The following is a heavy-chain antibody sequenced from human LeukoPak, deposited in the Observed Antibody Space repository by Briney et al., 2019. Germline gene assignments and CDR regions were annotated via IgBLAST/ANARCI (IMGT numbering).Heavy chain of an antibody. Sequence: SETLSLTCAVSGGSISSGGYSWSRIRQPPGKGLEWIGYIYYSGSTNYNPSLKSRVTISVDTSKNQFSLKLSSVTAADTAVYYCAREATLVGAKHAFDIWGQGTMVTVSS. J-gene: IGHJ3*02. CDR2: IYYSGST. D-gene: IGHD1-26*01. CDR3: AREATLVGAKHAFDI. CDR1: GGSISSGGYS. V-gene: IGHV4-61*08.